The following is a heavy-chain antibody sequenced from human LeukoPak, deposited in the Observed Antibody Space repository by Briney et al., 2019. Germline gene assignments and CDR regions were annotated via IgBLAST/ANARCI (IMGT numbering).Heavy chain of an antibody. Sequence: SETLSLTCTVAGGSITSYYWSWIRQPPGKGLEWIGYIYYSGSTNYNPSLKSRVTISLDTSKNQFSLKVSSVTAADTAVYYCARAVQMERPPPLIGYYYMDVWGKGTTVTVSS. V-gene: IGHV4-59*01. CDR2: IYYSGST. J-gene: IGHJ6*03. CDR1: GGSITSYY. D-gene: IGHD1-1*01. CDR3: ARAVQMERPPPLIGYYYMDV.